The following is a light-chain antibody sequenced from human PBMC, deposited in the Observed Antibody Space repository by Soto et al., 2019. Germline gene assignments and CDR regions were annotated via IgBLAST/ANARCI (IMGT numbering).Light chain of an antibody. J-gene: IGLJ2*01. CDR3: SSYAGSNNVV. Sequence: QSPLTQPPCASGSPGQSGTISCTGTSSDVGVYNYVSWYQQHPGKAPKLLIYEVSKRPSGVPDRFSGSKSGNTASLTVSGLQAEDEADFYCSSYAGSNNVVFGGGTKLTVL. CDR2: EVS. CDR1: SSDVGVYNY. V-gene: IGLV2-8*01.